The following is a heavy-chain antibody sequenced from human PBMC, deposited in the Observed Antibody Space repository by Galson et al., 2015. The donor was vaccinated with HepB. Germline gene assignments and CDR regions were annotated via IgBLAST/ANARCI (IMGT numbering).Heavy chain of an antibody. J-gene: IGHJ5*02. CDR3: ARDRDGESGSFDP. CDR2: MNPNSGNT. V-gene: IGHV1-8*01. D-gene: IGHD2-21*01. CDR1: GYTFTSYD. Sequence: SVKVSCKASGYTFTSYDINWVRQATGQGLEWMGWMNPNSGNTGYAQNFQGRVTMTRNTSISTAYMELSSLRFEDTAVYYCARDRDGESGSFDPWGQGTLVTVSS.